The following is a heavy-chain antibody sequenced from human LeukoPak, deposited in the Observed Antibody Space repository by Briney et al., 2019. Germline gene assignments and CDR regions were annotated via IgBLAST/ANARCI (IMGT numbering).Heavy chain of an antibody. D-gene: IGHD5-12*01. Sequence: SSETLSLTCTVSGGSISSYYWSWIRQPPGKGLEWIGYIYYSGSTNYSPSLKSRVTISVDTSKNQFSLKLSSVTAADTAVYYCARGIDSGYDLYGFDYWGQGTLVTVSS. J-gene: IGHJ4*02. CDR2: IYYSGST. CDR1: GGSISSYY. CDR3: ARGIDSGYDLYGFDY. V-gene: IGHV4-59*01.